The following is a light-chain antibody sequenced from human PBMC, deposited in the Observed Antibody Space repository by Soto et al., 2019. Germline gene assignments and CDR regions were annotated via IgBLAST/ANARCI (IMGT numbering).Light chain of an antibody. V-gene: IGLV2-23*02. J-gene: IGLJ1*01. CDR2: DVK. CDR1: SSDVGNYNL. CDR3: CSYAGGSTYV. Sequence: QSALTQPASVSGSPGQSITISCTGTSSDVGNYNLVSWYQQHPGKAPKLIIYDVKKRPSGVPDRFSGSRSGSTASLTISGLQAEDEADYYCCSYAGGSTYVFGTGTKVTVL.